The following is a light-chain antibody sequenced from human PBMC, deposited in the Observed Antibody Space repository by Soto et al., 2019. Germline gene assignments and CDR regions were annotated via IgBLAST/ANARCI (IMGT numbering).Light chain of an antibody. J-gene: IGLJ1*01. CDR3: SLYTSENTYV. CDR2: EAS. V-gene: IGLV2-18*01. CDR1: STDFVSYNR. Sequence: QSALTQPASVSVSPGQSVTISCTGTSTDFVSYNRVSWYQQPPGTAPKLIIYEASNRPSGVPDRFSGSKSGNTASLTISGLQAADEADYYCSLYTSENTYVFGTGTKVTVL.